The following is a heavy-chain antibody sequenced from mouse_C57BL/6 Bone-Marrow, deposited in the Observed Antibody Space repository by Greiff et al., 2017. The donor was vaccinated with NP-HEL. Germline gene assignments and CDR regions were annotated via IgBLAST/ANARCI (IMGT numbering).Heavy chain of an antibody. Sequence: EVHLVESGGGLVQPGGSLKLSCAASGFTFSDYYMYWVRQTPEKRLEWVAYISNGGGSTYYPDTVKGRFTISRDNAKNTLYLQMSRLKSEDTAMYYCARHPYYYGSFPYYYAMDYWGQGTSVTVSS. V-gene: IGHV5-12*01. D-gene: IGHD1-1*01. CDR2: ISNGGGST. J-gene: IGHJ4*01. CDR3: ARHPYYYGSFPYYYAMDY. CDR1: GFTFSDYY.